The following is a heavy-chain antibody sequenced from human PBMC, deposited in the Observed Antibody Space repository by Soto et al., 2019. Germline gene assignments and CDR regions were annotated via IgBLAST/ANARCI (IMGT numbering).Heavy chain of an antibody. CDR1: GGSFSDYY. Sequence: QVQLRQWGAGLFKPSETLSLTCAVFGGSFSDYYWTWIRQSPGKGLEWIGEIYHSGTTSYNPSLKSRLTISIDTSNNQFSLKLSSVTAADTAVYYCARKPIYHFFTGYYTVDYWGQGTLVTVSS. CDR3: ARKPIYHFFTGYYTVDY. D-gene: IGHD3-9*01. J-gene: IGHJ4*02. CDR2: IYHSGTT. V-gene: IGHV4-34*01.